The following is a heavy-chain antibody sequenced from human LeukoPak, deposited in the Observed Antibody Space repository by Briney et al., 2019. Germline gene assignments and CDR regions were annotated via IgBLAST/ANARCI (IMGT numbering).Heavy chain of an antibody. D-gene: IGHD2-15*01. CDR1: GYIFTDYA. CDR3: ARGRGASGSNRDFYYYYYMDV. CDR2: MNAGNGNT. Sequence: ASVKVSCKASGYIFTDYAIHWLRQAPGQRPEWMGWMNAGNGNTKYSQKFQGRITLIRDTSAATAYMELSSLRHDDLAVYYCARGRGASGSNRDFYYYYYMDVWGKGTTVTVSS. J-gene: IGHJ6*03. V-gene: IGHV1-3*01.